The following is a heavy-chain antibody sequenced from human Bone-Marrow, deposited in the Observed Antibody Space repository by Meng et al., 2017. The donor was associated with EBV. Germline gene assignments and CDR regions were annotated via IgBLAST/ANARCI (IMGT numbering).Heavy chain of an antibody. CDR2: VHYSGST. D-gene: IGHD5/OR15-5a*01. CDR3: ARPFPSIVSPRLDPFGD. CDR1: VGPIRSFCH. J-gene: IGHJ4*02. Sequence: VPGQVTPSETLSSTCTVDVGPIRSFCHRCWIGQPQGRGLEWIGSVHYSGSTYYSPSCKSRITVSVDTSKNQFSLRLTSVTAADTAVYYCARPFPSIVSPRLDPFGDWGQGTLVTVSS. V-gene: IGHV4-39*01.